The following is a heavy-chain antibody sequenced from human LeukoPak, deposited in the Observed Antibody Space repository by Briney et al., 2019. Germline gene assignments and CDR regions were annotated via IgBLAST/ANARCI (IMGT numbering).Heavy chain of an antibody. J-gene: IGHJ4*02. V-gene: IGHV3-23*01. CDR1: RFTFSSYA. CDR3: AKGGPMADFDY. CDR2: ICGSGGST. Sequence: GGSLILSCAASRFTFSSYAMSWVRQAPGKELEWVSTICGSGGSTYYADSVKGRFTISGDNSKNTLYLQMNSLRAEDTAVYYCAKGGPMADFDYWGQGTLVTVSS. D-gene: IGHD5-24*01.